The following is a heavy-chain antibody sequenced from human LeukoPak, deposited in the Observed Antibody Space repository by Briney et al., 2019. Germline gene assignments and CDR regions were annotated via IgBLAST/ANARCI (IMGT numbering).Heavy chain of an antibody. CDR3: ARGDPHSELRSD. CDR2: ISSSGSTI. V-gene: IGHV3-48*03. CDR1: GFTFSSYE. Sequence: PGGSLRLSCAASGFTFSSYEMNWVRQAPGKGLEWVSYISSSGSTIYYADSVKGRVTTSRDKSKKTLYLQTNGLRAEDAAVYYCARGDPHSELRSDWGQGTLVTVSS. J-gene: IGHJ4*02. D-gene: IGHD1-7*01.